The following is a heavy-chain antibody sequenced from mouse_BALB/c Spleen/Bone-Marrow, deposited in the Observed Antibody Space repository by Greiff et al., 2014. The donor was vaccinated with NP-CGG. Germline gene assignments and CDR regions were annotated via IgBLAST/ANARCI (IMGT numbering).Heavy chain of an antibody. CDR3: ARQTYYDYDGYFDY. CDR2: ISSGGSYI. J-gene: IGHJ2*01. Sequence: EVKVVESGGDLVKPGGSLKLSCAASGFTFSSYGMSWVRQTPDKRLEWVATISSGGSYIYYPDSVKGRFTISRDNAKNTLYLQMSSLKSEDTAMYYCARQTYYDYDGYFDYWGQGTTLTVSS. D-gene: IGHD2-4*01. CDR1: GFTFSSYG. V-gene: IGHV5-6*01.